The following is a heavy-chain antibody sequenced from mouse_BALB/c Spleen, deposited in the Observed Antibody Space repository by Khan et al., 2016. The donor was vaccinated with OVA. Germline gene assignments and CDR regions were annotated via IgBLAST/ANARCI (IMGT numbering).Heavy chain of an antibody. V-gene: IGHV1-9*01. D-gene: IGHD1-1*01. Sequence: QVQLQQSGAELMKPGASVKISCKTTGYTFSSYWIEWVKQRPGHGLEWIGEILPGSGSTNYNEKFKGKATFTADTSSNTAYMQRSSLTSEDSAVYDCARRPYSHYWGQGTTLTVSS. J-gene: IGHJ2*01. CDR2: ILPGSGST. CDR3: ARRPYSHY. CDR1: GYTFSSYW.